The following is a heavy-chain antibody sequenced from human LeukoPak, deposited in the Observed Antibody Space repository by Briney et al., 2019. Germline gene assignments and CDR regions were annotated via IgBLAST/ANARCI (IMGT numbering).Heavy chain of an antibody. CDR2: IKQDGSEK. CDR3: AGGTAAPSDY. CDR1: GFTFSSYW. J-gene: IGHJ4*02. D-gene: IGHD6-13*01. V-gene: IGHV3-7*01. Sequence: EGPLRLSCAASGFTFSSYWMSWVRQAPGKGLEWVANIKQDGSEKYYVDSVKGRFTISRDNAKNSLYLQMNSLRAEDTAVYYCAGGTAAPSDYWGQGTLVTVSS.